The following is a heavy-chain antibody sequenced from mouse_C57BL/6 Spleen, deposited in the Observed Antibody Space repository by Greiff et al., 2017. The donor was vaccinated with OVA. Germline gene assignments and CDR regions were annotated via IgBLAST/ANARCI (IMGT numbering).Heavy chain of an antibody. CDR3: AIDSSRAEGFDY. Sequence: QVQLQQSGPELVKPGASVKISCKASGYAFSSSWMNWVKQRPGKGLEWIGRIYPGDGDTNYNGKFKGKATLTADKSSSTAYMQLSSLTSEDSAVYFCAIDSSRAEGFDYWGQGTTLTVSS. J-gene: IGHJ2*01. V-gene: IGHV1-82*01. CDR1: GYAFSSSW. CDR2: IYPGDGDT. D-gene: IGHD3-2*02.